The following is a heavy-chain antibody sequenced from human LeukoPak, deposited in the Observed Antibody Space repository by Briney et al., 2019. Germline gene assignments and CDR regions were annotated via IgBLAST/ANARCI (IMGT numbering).Heavy chain of an antibody. CDR1: GFTFSSYS. Sequence: GGSLRVSCAASGFTFSSYSMNWVRQAPGKGLEWVSSISSSSSYIYYADSVKGRFTISRDNAKNSLYLQMNSLRAEDTAVYYCARPKYSYGHGVDYWGQGTLVTVSS. CDR3: ARPKYSYGHGVDY. D-gene: IGHD5-18*01. CDR2: ISSSSSYI. V-gene: IGHV3-21*01. J-gene: IGHJ4*02.